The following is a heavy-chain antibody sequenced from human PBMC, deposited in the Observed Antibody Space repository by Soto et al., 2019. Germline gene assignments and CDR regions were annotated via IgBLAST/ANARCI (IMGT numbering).Heavy chain of an antibody. CDR2: ISAYNGNT. V-gene: IGHV1-18*01. J-gene: IGHJ6*02. Sequence: GASVKVSCKASGYTFTSYGISWVRQAPGQGLEWMGWISAYNGNTNYAQKLQGRVTMTTDTSTSTAFMELRSLRSDDTAVYYCARDQWLVHVYYYYGMDVWGQGTTVTVSS. CDR3: ARDQWLVHVYYYYGMDV. CDR1: GYTFTSYG. D-gene: IGHD6-19*01.